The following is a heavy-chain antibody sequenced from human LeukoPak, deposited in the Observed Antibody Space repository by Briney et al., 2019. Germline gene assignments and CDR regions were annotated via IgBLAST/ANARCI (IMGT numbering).Heavy chain of an antibody. D-gene: IGHD6-13*01. CDR3: SRGGAPAGYAYDI. V-gene: IGHV3-13*01. CDR2: IGTAVDT. Sequence: PGGSLRFSCATSGFTFSNFDLHWVRQATGEGLEWVSAIGTAVDTYYPDSVKGRFTISRDNAKNSFYLQMDNLRPGDTAVYYCSRGGAPAGYAYDIWGHGTVVTVSS. J-gene: IGHJ3*02. CDR1: GFTFSNFD.